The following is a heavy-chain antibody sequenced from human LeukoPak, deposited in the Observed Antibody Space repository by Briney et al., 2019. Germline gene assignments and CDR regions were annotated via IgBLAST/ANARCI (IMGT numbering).Heavy chain of an antibody. J-gene: IGHJ3*02. V-gene: IGHV4-39*07. Sequence: PSETLSLTCSVSGVSISSGSNYWGWIRQPPGKTLEWIGSIYSSGSTYYNPSLKSRVTILFDTAKNHFSLNLCSVTAADTAVYYCARSDGYGLIGIWGQGTMVTVSS. CDR3: ARSDGYGLIGI. CDR2: IYSSGST. D-gene: IGHD3-10*01. CDR1: GVSISSGSNY.